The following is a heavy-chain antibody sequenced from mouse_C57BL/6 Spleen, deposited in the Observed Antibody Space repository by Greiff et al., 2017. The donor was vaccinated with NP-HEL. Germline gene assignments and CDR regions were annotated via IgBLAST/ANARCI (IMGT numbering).Heavy chain of an antibody. Sequence: EVQVVESGGGLVKPGGSLKLSCAASGFTFSDYGMHWVRQAPEKGLEWVAYISSGSSTIYYADTVKGRFTISRDNAKNTLFLQMTSLRSEDTAMYYCARGYYSNYEAMDYWGQGTSVTVSS. J-gene: IGHJ4*01. CDR3: ARGYYSNYEAMDY. V-gene: IGHV5-17*01. CDR1: GFTFSDYG. D-gene: IGHD2-5*01. CDR2: ISSGSSTI.